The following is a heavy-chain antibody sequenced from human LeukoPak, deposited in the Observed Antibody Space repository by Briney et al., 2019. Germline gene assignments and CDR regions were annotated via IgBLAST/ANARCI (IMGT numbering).Heavy chain of an antibody. CDR1: GFTFSGYA. V-gene: IGHV3-23*01. CDR3: ASKFGESYYYYYGLDV. Sequence: GGSLRLSCPASGFTFSGYAMAWVRQAPGKGLEWVSVIGGSGDTTRYADSVKGRFTISRDKSKTTLFLQMNSLRVEDTAVYYCASKFGESYYYYYGLDVWGQGTTVTVSS. D-gene: IGHD3-10*01. CDR2: IGGSGDTT. J-gene: IGHJ6*02.